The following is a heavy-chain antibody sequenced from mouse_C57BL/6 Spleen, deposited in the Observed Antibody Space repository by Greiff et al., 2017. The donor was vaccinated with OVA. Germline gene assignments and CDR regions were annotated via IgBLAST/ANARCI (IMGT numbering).Heavy chain of an antibody. CDR2: IDPANGNP. V-gene: IGHV14-3*01. D-gene: IGHD1-1*01. J-gene: IGHJ1*03. CDR1: GFNIKNTY. Sequence: EVKLVESVAELVRPGASVKLSCTASGFNIKNTYMHWVKQRPEQGLEWIGRIDPANGNPKYAPKFQGKATITADTSSNTAYLQRSSLTSEDTASYYCASHYYGSSYLLGYFDVWGTGTTGTVSS. CDR3: ASHYYGSSYLLGYFDV.